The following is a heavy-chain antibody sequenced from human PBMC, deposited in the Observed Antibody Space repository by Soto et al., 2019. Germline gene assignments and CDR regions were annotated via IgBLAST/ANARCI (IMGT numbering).Heavy chain of an antibody. J-gene: IGHJ6*02. CDR1: GGSISSYC. Sequence: SETLSLTCTVSGGSISSYCWSWIRQPPGKGLEWIGYIYYNGSTNHNPSLKSRVTISVDTSKNQFSLKLSSVSAADTAVYYCARDRPARASGYPLSPTYYYYVMDVWGQGTTVT. D-gene: IGHD5-12*01. CDR3: ARDRPARASGYPLSPTYYYYVMDV. V-gene: IGHV4-59*12. CDR2: IYYNGST.